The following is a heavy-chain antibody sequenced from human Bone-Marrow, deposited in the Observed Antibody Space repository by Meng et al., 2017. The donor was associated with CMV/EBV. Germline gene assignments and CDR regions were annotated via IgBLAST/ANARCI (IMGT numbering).Heavy chain of an antibody. D-gene: IGHD2-2*01. V-gene: IGHV1-69*10. Sequence: SVKVSCKASGGTFSSYAISWVRQAPGQGLEWMGGIIPILGIANYAQKFQGRATITADNSTSKAYMELSSLRSEDTAVYYGASEQLLCRSLDYWGQGTLVTVSS. CDR2: IIPILGIA. J-gene: IGHJ4*02. CDR3: ASEQLLCRSLDY. CDR1: GGTFSSYA.